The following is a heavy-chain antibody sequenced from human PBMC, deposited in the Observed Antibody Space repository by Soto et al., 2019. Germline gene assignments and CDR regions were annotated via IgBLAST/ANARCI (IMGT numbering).Heavy chain of an antibody. V-gene: IGHV3-30*09. D-gene: IGHD3-3*01. CDR2: TLYDGSDK. J-gene: IGHJ6*02. CDR3: ARVTITIFGGGHYYGMDV. Sequence: QVQLVESGGGVVQPGRSLRLSCAASGFTFSSYAMHWVRQAPGKGLEWVAVTLYDGSDKYYADSVKGRFAISRDNSNNTLYLQMNSLRAEDTALYYCARVTITIFGGGHYYGMDVWGQGTTVTVSS. CDR1: GFTFSSYA.